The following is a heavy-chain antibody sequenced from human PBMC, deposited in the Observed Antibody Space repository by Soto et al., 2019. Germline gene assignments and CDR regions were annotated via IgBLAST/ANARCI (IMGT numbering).Heavy chain of an antibody. CDR3: AREYGVVFHSFYYGLDV. Sequence: PSETLSLTCSVSGSSVSSGSFYWTWIRQPPGKGLEWIGSIYDTVSIRYNPSLKSRVTISVDTSKNQFSLKLNSVTAADTAVYYCAREYGVVFHSFYYGLDVWGRGTTVTVSS. J-gene: IGHJ6*02. D-gene: IGHD2-15*01. CDR1: GSSVSSGSFY. V-gene: IGHV4-61*01. CDR2: IYDTVSI.